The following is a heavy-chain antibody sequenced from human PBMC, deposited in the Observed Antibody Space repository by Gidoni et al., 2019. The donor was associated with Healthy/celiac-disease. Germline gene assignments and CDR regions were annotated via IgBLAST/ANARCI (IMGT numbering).Heavy chain of an antibody. CDR1: RYTFAGYY. CDR3: ARAAVVAAYYYGMGV. D-gene: IGHD2-15*01. CDR2: INPNSGGT. V-gene: IGHV1-2*06. Sequence: QVQLVQPGAEVTKPGASVKVSCKPSRYTFAGYYRHWVRQAPGQGLEWMGRINPNSGGTNYAQKFQGRVTMTRDTSIGTAYMELSRLGSDDTAVYYCARAAVVAAYYYGMGVWGQGTTVTVSS. J-gene: IGHJ6*02.